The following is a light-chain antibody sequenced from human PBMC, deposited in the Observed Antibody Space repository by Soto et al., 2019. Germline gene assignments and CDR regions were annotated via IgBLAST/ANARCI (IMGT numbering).Light chain of an antibody. CDR3: SSYTSSSTYV. CDR1: GSDVGGYDY. Sequence: QSSLTQPASVSVSPGQSITVSCTGTGSDVGGYDYVSWYQHHPGKAPKVMIYEVTNRPSGVSNRFSGSKSGNTASLTISGLLAEDEADYYCSSYTSSSTYVLGTGTKVTVL. CDR2: EVT. V-gene: IGLV2-14*01. J-gene: IGLJ1*01.